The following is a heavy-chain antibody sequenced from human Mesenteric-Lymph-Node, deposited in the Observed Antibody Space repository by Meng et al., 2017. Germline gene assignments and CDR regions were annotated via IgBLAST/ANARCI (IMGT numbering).Heavy chain of an antibody. D-gene: IGHD1-20*01. CDR2: ISYDGSNK. J-gene: IGHJ4*02. V-gene: IGHV3-30*04. Sequence: GESLKISCAASGFTFSSYAMHWVRQAPGKGLEWVAVISYDGSNKYYADSVKGRFTISRDNSKNTLYLQMNSLRAEDTAVYYCARSNWNFDYWGQGTLVTVSS. CDR1: GFTFSSYA. CDR3: ARSNWNFDY.